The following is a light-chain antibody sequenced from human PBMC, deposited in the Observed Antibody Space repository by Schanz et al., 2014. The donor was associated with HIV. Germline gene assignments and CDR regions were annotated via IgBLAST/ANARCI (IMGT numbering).Light chain of an antibody. Sequence: QSALTQPASVSGSPGQSITISCTGTTSDVGSYNLVSWYQQHPGKAPKVMIYEVSKRPSGVSDRFSGSKSDNTASLTISGLQAEDEADYYCVSYTGSSTYVFGTGTKVTVL. CDR2: EVS. CDR3: VSYTGSSTYV. J-gene: IGLJ1*01. V-gene: IGLV2-23*02. CDR1: TSDVGSYNL.